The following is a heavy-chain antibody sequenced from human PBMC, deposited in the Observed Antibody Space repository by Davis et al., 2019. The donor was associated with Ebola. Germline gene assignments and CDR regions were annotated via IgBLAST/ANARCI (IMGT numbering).Heavy chain of an antibody. CDR1: GYGFADYW. J-gene: IGHJ4*02. CDR3: TRRPHRYSSIDF. D-gene: IGHD3-16*02. V-gene: IGHV5-51*01. CDR2: IYAGDSDS. Sequence: PGGSLRLSCKGSGYGFADYWIAWVRQTPGKGLEWMGIIYAGDSDSRYSPSFQGHVTISVDKSTNTAYLQWSSLKASDTGIYYCTRRPHRYSSIDFWGQGTLLIVS.